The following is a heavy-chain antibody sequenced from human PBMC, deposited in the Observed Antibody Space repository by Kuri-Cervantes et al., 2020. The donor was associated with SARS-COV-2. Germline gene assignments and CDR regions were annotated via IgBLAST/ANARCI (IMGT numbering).Heavy chain of an antibody. CDR1: GGFISSGGYS. V-gene: IGHV4-30-2*01. D-gene: IGHD1-1*01. CDR3: VRDGDHWNFDY. Sequence: SETLSLTCAVSGGFISSGGYSWSWIRQPPGKGLEWIGYTYHNGNTRYNPSLKSRVNISVDKSKNQFSLWLSHVTAADTAVYYCVRDGDHWNFDYWGQGTLVTVSS. CDR2: TYHNGNT. J-gene: IGHJ4*02.